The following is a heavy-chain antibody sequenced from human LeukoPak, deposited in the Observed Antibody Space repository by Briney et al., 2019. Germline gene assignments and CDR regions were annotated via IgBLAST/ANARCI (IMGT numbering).Heavy chain of an antibody. J-gene: IGHJ4*02. V-gene: IGHV4-31*03. CDR2: MYHGGTT. Sequence: PSQTLSLTCTVSGGSISSGGYYWSWIRQHPGKGLEWIGYMYHGGTTYYNPSLKSRVTISVDTSKNQFSLKLSSVTAADTAVYYCAGIPYSSSPNPSYWGQGTLVTVSS. CDR1: GGSISSGGYY. D-gene: IGHD6-6*01. CDR3: AGIPYSSSPNPSY.